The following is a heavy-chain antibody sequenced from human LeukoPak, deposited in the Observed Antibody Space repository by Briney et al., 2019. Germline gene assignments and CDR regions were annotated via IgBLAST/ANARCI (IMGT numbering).Heavy chain of an antibody. V-gene: IGHV1-69*13. Sequence: GAPVKVSCKASGGTFSSYAISWVRQAPGQGLEWMGGIIPILGTANYAQKFQGRVTITADESTSTAYMELSSLRSEDTAVYYCARGFFPGVGATRGFYYYGMDVWGQGTTVTVSS. J-gene: IGHJ6*02. CDR2: IIPILGTA. D-gene: IGHD1-26*01. CDR3: ARGFFPGVGATRGFYYYGMDV. CDR1: GGTFSSYA.